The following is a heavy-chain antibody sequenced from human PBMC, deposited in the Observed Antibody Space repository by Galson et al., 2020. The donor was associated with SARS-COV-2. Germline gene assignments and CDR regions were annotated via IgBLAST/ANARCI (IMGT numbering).Heavy chain of an antibody. D-gene: IGHD3-3*01. CDR1: GGSISSYY. CDR3: ARGKDTIFGVVIIPGWFGP. Sequence: SETLSLTCTVSGGSISSYYWSWIRQPPGKGLEWIGYIYYSGSTNYNPSLKSRVTISVDTSKNQFSLKLSSVTAADTAVYYCARGKDTIFGVVIIPGWFGPWGQGTLVTVSS. V-gene: IGHV4-59*01. J-gene: IGHJ5*02. CDR2: IYYSGST.